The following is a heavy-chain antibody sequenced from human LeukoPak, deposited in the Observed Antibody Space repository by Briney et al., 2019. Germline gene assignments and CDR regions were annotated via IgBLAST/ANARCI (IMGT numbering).Heavy chain of an antibody. V-gene: IGHV3-7*03. CDR2: IKEDGSDK. D-gene: IGHD3-3*01. CDR3: AKDRTRQAY. CDR1: GFTFSNYW. Sequence: GSLRLSCAASGFTFSNYWMSWVRQTPGKGLEWVANIKEDGSDKYYADSLKGRFTISRDNAKNSLYLQMNSLRAEDTAVYYCAKDRTRQAYWGQGTLVTVSS. J-gene: IGHJ4*02.